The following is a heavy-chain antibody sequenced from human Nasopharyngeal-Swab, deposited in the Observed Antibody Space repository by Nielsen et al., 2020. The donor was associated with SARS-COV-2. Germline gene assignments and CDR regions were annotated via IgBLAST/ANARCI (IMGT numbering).Heavy chain of an antibody. V-gene: IGHV3-7*01. CDR2: IKQDGSEK. CDR3: ARDGGYYGSGSYYH. Sequence: GESLKISCAASGFTFSSHWMSWVRQAPGKGLEWVANIKQDGSEKYYVDSVKGRFTISRDNAKNSLYLQMNSLRAEDTAVYYCARDGGYYGSGSYYHWGQGTLVTVSS. D-gene: IGHD3-10*01. CDR1: GFTFSSHW. J-gene: IGHJ5*02.